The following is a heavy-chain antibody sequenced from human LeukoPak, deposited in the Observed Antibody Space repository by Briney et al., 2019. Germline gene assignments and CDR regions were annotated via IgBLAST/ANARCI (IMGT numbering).Heavy chain of an antibody. J-gene: IGHJ6*02. D-gene: IGHD5-18*01. Sequence: SVKVPCKTSGGTFRRSAMTWVRQAPGQGLEWMGRIIPVLHITDYVQTFQGSVTITADTSTSTVYMKRSSPRSEETAAYYFARDQGLTAPPPSGLDVWGQGTTVIVSS. CDR3: ARDQGLTAPPPSGLDV. CDR2: IIPVLHIT. V-gene: IGHV1-69*04. CDR1: GGTFRRSA.